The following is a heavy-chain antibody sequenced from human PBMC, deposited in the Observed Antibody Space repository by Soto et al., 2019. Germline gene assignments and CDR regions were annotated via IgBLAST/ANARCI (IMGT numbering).Heavy chain of an antibody. D-gene: IGHD3-22*01. J-gene: IGHJ4*02. CDR3: ARVDSSGSYFDY. Sequence: PSETLSLTCTVSGGSISSYYWRWIRQPPGKGLEWIAYIYYTGSTNYNPSLKSRVTLSADTSKNQFSLKLISVTAADTAMYYCARVDSSGSYFDYWGQGTLVTVSS. V-gene: IGHV4-59*01. CDR2: IYYTGST. CDR1: GGSISSYY.